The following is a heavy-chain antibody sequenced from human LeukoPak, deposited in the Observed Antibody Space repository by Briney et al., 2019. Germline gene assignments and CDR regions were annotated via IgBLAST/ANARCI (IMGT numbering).Heavy chain of an antibody. CDR1: GGSISSSGYY. CDR3: ARERASPASPSYGMDV. CDR2: ISYIGGT. V-gene: IGHV4-39*07. Sequence: SETLSLTCTVSGGSISSSGYYWGWIRQSPGKGLEWIGSISYIGGTSYNPSLKSRVTISVDTSKNQFSLKLSSVTAADTAVYYCARERASPASPSYGMDVWGQGTTVTVSS. J-gene: IGHJ6*02.